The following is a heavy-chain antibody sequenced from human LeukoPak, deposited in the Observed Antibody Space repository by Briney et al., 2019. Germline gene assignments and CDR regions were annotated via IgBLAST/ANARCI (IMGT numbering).Heavy chain of an antibody. J-gene: IGHJ4*02. CDR2: ISSSSSSI. D-gene: IGHD2-15*01. V-gene: IGHV3-21*01. CDR1: GFTFSSYS. CDR3: ARGRSCYQMVAYFDY. Sequence: KPGGSLRLSCAASGFTFSSYSMNWVRQAPGKGLEWVSSISSSSSSIYYADSVKGRFTISRDNAKNSLYLQMNSLRAEDTSVYYCARGRSCYQMVAYFDYWGQGTLVTVSS.